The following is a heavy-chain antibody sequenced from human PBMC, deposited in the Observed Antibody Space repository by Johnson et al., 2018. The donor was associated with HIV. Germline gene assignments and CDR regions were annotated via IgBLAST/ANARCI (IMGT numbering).Heavy chain of an antibody. CDR2: LGTAGDT. Sequence: QVQLVESGGGVVQPGRSLRLSCAASGFTFSSYGMHWVRQAPGKGLEWVSALGTAGDTYYPGSVTGRFPISRDNSKNTLYLQMGSLRADDTTVYYCAREGVSGSYYNAFDLWGQGTMVTVSS. D-gene: IGHD1-26*01. CDR1: GFTFSSYG. J-gene: IGHJ3*01. CDR3: AREGVSGSYYNAFDL. V-gene: IGHV3-NL1*01.